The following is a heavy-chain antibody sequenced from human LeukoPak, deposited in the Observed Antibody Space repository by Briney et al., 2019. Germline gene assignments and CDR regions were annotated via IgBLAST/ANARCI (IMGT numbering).Heavy chain of an antibody. V-gene: IGHV3-21*04. CDR3: ARSVGDGYNYYFDY. D-gene: IGHD5-24*01. J-gene: IGHJ4*02. Sequence: GGSLRLSCAASGFTFSIYSMSWVRQAPGKGLEWVSYISSSNKYIYYADSVKGRFTISRDNAKNSLYLQMNSLRAEDTALYHCARSVGDGYNYYFDYWGQGTLVTVSS. CDR2: ISSSNKYI. CDR1: GFTFSIYS.